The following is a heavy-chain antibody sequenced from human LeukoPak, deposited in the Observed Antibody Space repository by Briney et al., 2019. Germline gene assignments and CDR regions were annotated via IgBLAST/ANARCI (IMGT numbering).Heavy chain of an antibody. CDR1: GFTFSSYG. Sequence: GGSLRLSCAASGFTFSSYGMHWVRQAPGKGLEWVAFIRYDGSNKYYADSVKGRFTISRDNSKNTLYLQMNSLRAEDTAVYYCAKERGGYSHGYFFREYYFDYWGQGTLVTVSS. CDR2: IRYDGSNK. J-gene: IGHJ4*02. V-gene: IGHV3-30*02. CDR3: AKERGGYSHGYFFREYYFDY. D-gene: IGHD5-18*01.